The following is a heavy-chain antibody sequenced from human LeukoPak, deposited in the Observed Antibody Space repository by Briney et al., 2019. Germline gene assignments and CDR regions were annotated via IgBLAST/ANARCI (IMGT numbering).Heavy chain of an antibody. D-gene: IGHD5-18*01. Sequence: SETLSLTCTVSGGSISSYYWSWIRQPPRKGPEWTGYIYCSGSTNYNPSLNSRVTISVDTSKNQFSLKLSSVTAGDTAVYYWARLLPSYGGKRNWFDPWGQGTLVTVSS. J-gene: IGHJ5*02. V-gene: IGHV4-59*08. CDR1: GGSISSYY. CDR2: IYCSGST. CDR3: ARLLPSYGGKRNWFDP.